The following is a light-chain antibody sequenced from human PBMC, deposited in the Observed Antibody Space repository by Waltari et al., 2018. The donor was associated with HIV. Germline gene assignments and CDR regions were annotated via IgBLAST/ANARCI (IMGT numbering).Light chain of an antibody. CDR1: NSTIGAGFA. J-gene: IGLJ3*02. Sequence: SVLTQPPSVSGAPGQWVSISCTGNNSTIGAGFAVHWYRQSQGTAPKLVIYGDTIRPSGVPDRFSGSRSGNSVTLDITGLRAEDEGDYFCQSYDSSLSGLWVFGAGTRLTVL. CDR2: GDT. V-gene: IGLV1-40*01. CDR3: QSYDSSLSGLWV.